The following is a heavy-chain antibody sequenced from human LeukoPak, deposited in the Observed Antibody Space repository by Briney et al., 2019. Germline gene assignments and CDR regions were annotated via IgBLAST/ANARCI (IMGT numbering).Heavy chain of an antibody. Sequence: GGSLRLSCAASGFTFSSYSMNWVRQAPGKGLEWASSISSSSSYIYYADSVKGRFTISRDNAKNSLYLQMNSLRAEDTAVYYCAKGDNFDYSNYDYWGQGTLVTVSS. CDR3: AKGDNFDYSNYDY. V-gene: IGHV3-21*01. D-gene: IGHD4-11*01. CDR2: ISSSSSYI. J-gene: IGHJ4*02. CDR1: GFTFSSYS.